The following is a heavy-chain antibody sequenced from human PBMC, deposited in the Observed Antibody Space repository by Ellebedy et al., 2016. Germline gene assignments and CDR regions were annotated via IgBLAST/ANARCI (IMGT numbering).Heavy chain of an antibody. D-gene: IGHD3-22*01. CDR3: ARGNHYYDSTGYHD. Sequence: ASVKVSXXASGYTFTSSRIAWVRQAPGQGLEWMGWINSYNGDTNYAQKLQGRVTVTTDTSTNTAYMELRSLISDDTAVYYCARGNHYYDSTGYHDWGQGTLVTVSS. CDR1: GYTFTSSR. J-gene: IGHJ4*02. V-gene: IGHV1-18*01. CDR2: INSYNGDT.